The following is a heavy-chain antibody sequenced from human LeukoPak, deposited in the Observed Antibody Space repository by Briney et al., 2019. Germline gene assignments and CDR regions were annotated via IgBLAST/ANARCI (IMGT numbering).Heavy chain of an antibody. D-gene: IGHD6-13*01. Sequence: PGGSLRLSCAASGFTFSSYWMSWVRQAPGKGLEWVSNIKQDGSEKYYVDSVKGRFTISRDNAKNTLYLQMNSLRAEDTAVYYCARERSTWIRGALYISGEGTMVTPSS. CDR3: ARERSTWIRGALYI. V-gene: IGHV3-7*03. CDR1: GFTFSSYW. J-gene: IGHJ3*02. CDR2: IKQDGSEK.